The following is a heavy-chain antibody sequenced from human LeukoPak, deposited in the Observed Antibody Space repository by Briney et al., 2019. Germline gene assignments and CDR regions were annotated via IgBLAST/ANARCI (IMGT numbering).Heavy chain of an antibody. V-gene: IGHV4-59*01. J-gene: IGHJ5*02. CDR1: GGSLRSYY. CDR3: ARTGIRATDSRWFDP. CDR2: IYYSGST. D-gene: IGHD6-13*01. Sequence: SETLSPTCSVSGGSLRSYYWSWIRQPPGKGLEWIGYIYYSGSTNYNPSPKSRVTISVDTSKNQFSLKLSSVTAADTAVYYCARTGIRATDSRWFDPWGQGTMVTVYS.